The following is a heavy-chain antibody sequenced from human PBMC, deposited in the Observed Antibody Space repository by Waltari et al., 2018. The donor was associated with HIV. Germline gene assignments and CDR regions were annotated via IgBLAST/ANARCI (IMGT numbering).Heavy chain of an antibody. CDR1: GFTFNKAW. V-gene: IGHV3-15*01. CDR2: IRSKTDGGTT. J-gene: IGHJ4*02. Sequence: EVQQVESGGGLVKPGGSLRLACAASGFTFNKAWMSWVRQAPGKGLEWVGRIRSKTDGGTTDYTAPVKGRFTISRDDSKNTLYLQMNSLKTEDTAVYYCASGYNYGSGFYSWGQGTLVTVSS. D-gene: IGHD5-18*01. CDR3: ASGYNYGSGFYS.